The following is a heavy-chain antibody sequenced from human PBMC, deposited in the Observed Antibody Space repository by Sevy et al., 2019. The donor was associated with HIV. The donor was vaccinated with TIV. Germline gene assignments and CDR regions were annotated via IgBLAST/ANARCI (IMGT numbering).Heavy chain of an antibody. CDR1: GYTFSSYA. V-gene: IGHV3-21*01. CDR2: INAISSNI. D-gene: IGHD2-15*01. CDR3: ARDLFSGGNAVYGY. Sequence: GGSLRLSCAASGYTFSSYAMNWVRQAPGKGLEWVSSINAISSNIYYADSVKGRFTISRDNAENSLYLQMNSVRAEDTAVYYCARDLFSGGNAVYGYWGQGTLVTVSS. J-gene: IGHJ4*02.